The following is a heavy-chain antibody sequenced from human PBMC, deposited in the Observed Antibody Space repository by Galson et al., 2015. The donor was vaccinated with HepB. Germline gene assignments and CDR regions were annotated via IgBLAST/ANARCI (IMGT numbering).Heavy chain of an antibody. J-gene: IGHJ5*02. D-gene: IGHD3-16*01. Sequence: SVKVSCKASGGTFSSYAISWVRQAPGQGLEWMGGIIPIFGTANYAQKFQGRVTITADESTSTAYMELSSLRSEDTAVYYCARVWPSLLPGQNWFDPWGQGTLVTVSS. CDR1: GGTFSSYA. CDR3: ARVWPSLLPGQNWFDP. V-gene: IGHV1-69*13. CDR2: IIPIFGTA.